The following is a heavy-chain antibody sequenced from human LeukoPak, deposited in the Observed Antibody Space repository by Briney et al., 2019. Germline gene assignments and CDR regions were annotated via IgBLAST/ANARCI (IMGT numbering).Heavy chain of an antibody. CDR1: GFTFDGYA. CDR3: AKARITMVRGALDY. J-gene: IGHJ4*02. Sequence: GGSLRLSCAASGFTFDGYAMHWVRQAPGKGLEWVSLISGDGGSTYYADSVKGRFTISRDNSKNSLYLQMNSLRTGDTALYYCAKARITMVRGALDYWGQGTLVTVSS. D-gene: IGHD3-10*01. V-gene: IGHV3-43*02. CDR2: ISGDGGST.